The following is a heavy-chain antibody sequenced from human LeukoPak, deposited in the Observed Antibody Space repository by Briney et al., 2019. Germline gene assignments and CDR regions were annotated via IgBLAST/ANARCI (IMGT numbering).Heavy chain of an antibody. D-gene: IGHD3-10*01. CDR2: IYPGDSDT. Sequence: GESLKISCKGSGYSFTSYWIGWVRQMPGKGLEWMGIIYPGDSDTRYSPSFQGQVTISADKSISTAYLQWSSLKASDTAMYYCARAREDYYGSGRPGRGRPAPYYFDYWGQGTLVTVSS. J-gene: IGHJ4*02. CDR1: GYSFTSYW. CDR3: ARAREDYYGSGRPGRGRPAPYYFDY. V-gene: IGHV5-51*01.